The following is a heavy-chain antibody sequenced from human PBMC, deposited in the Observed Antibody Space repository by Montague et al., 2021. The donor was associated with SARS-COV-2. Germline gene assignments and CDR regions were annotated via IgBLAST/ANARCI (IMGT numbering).Heavy chain of an antibody. V-gene: IGHV4-4*02. CDR1: GISITNRNW. J-gene: IGHJ2*01. D-gene: IGHD7-27*01. CDR2: IYSSGNT. Sequence: SETLSFTCAVSGISITNRNWWSWVRQPPGKGLELLGEIYSSGNTHYDPSLQGRATMSLDKSNNQVLLSLTSVTAADTAIYYCGTGLYWYFDLWGHGTLVTVSS. CDR3: GTGLYWYFDL.